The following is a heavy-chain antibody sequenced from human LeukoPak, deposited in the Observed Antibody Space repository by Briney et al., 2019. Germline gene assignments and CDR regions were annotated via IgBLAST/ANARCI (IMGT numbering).Heavy chain of an antibody. CDR1: GFIFKTYA. V-gene: IGHV3-33*01. Sequence: GGSLRLSCAASGFIFKTYAMHWVRQAPGKGLEWVTMIWYDGSNKYYGDSVKGRFTISRDNAKNSLYLQMNSLRAEDTAVYYCARDSSGFDYWGQGTLVTVSS. CDR2: IWYDGSNK. J-gene: IGHJ4*02. D-gene: IGHD6-19*01. CDR3: ARDSSGFDY.